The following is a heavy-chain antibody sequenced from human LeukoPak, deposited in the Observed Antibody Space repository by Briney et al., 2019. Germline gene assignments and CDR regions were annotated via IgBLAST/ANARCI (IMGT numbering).Heavy chain of an antibody. CDR2: INHSGST. CDR1: GGSFSGYY. V-gene: IGHV4-34*01. J-gene: IGHJ4*02. CDR3: ARQRWGDGYNFNY. D-gene: IGHD5-24*01. Sequence: KPSETLSLTCAVYGGSFSGYYWSWIRQPPGKGLEWIGEINHSGSTNYNPSLKSRVTISVDTSKNQFSLKLSSVTAADTAVYYCARQRWGDGYNFNYWGQGTLVTVSS.